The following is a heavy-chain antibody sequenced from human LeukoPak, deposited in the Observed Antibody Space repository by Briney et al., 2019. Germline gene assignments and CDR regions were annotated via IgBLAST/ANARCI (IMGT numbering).Heavy chain of an antibody. J-gene: IGHJ4*02. D-gene: IGHD6-19*01. CDR1: GGSISSYY. CDR3: ARALLDGAGSVDY. CDR2: IYYSGST. Sequence: KPSETLSLTCTVSGGSISSYYWSWIRQPPGKGLEWIGYIYYSGSTNYNPSLKSRVTISVDTSKNQFSLKLSSVTAADTPVYYCARALLDGAGSVDYWGQGTLVTVSS. V-gene: IGHV4-59*01.